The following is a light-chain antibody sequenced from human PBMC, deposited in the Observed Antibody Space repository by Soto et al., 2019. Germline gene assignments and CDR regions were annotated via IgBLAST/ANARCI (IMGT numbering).Light chain of an antibody. J-gene: IGKJ4*01. V-gene: IGKV1-9*01. CDR3: QQLNSFPAT. CDR2: AAS. CDR1: QGISSY. Sequence: DIQLTQSPSFLSASVVDRVTITCLASQGISSYLAWYQQKPGKAPTLLIYAASTLQSGVPSRFSGSGSGTEFTLTISSLQPEDFATYYCQQLNSFPATFGGGTKVDIK.